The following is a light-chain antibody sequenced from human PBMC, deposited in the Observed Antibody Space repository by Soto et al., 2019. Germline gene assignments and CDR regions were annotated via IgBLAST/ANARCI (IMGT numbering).Light chain of an antibody. J-gene: IGKJ1*01. CDR2: AAS. CDR1: QSVDTRR. V-gene: IGKV3-20*01. Sequence: EIVLTQSPGTLSLSPGEGGTLSCRASQSVDTRRFAWYQQTPGQAPRLLIFAASFRATGTPDRFSGSGSGRDFTLTITRLEPEDVAVYYCQQSVKSPWTFGQATKVDIK. CDR3: QQSVKSPWT.